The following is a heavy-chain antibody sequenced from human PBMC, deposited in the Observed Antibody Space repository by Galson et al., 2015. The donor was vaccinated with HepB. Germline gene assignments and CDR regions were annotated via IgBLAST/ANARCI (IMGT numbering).Heavy chain of an antibody. CDR2: IGGSSTRT. V-gene: IGHV3-23*01. CDR1: GFGLYYNA. CDR3: AKDILHWSFDH. D-gene: IGHD2-8*02. Sequence: SLRLSCAASGFGLYYNAMAWVRQAPGKGLEWVAAIGGSSTRTDYAASVQGRFTISGDTSRNILYLHLNFLRAEDTAVYYCAKDILHWSFDHWGQGTLVTVSS. J-gene: IGHJ4*02.